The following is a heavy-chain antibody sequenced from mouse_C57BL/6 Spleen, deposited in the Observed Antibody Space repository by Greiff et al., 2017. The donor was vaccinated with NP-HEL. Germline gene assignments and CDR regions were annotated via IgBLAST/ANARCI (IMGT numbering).Heavy chain of an antibody. CDR2: IWTGGGT. CDR1: GFSLTSYA. J-gene: IGHJ2*01. D-gene: IGHD1-1*01. Sequence: VKLQESGPGLVAPSQSLSITCTVSGFSLTSYAISWVRQPPGKGLEWLGVIWTGGGTNYNSALKSRLSISKDNSKSQVFLKMNSLQTDDTARYYWARNSPWEGGSSYYYFDYWGQGTTLTVSS. V-gene: IGHV2-9-1*01. CDR3: ARNSPWEGGSSYYYFDY.